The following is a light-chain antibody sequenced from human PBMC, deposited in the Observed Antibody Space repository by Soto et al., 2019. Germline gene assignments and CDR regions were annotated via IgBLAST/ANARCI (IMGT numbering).Light chain of an antibody. Sequence: EIVLTQSPGTLSLSPGERATLSCRASQSVSSDYLAWYQQKPGQTPKVLIYLASSRATGIPDRFSGSGSEPDFTRTISRLEPEDFAVYYCQQYGSSPLTFGGGTKLAIK. CDR2: LAS. V-gene: IGKV3-20*01. J-gene: IGKJ4*01. CDR3: QQYGSSPLT. CDR1: QSVSSDY.